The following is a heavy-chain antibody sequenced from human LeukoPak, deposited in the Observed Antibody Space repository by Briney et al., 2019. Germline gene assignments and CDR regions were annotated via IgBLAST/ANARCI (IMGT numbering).Heavy chain of an antibody. CDR2: ISGSGGST. CDR3: ALSGSYGDPNNWFDP. J-gene: IGHJ5*02. D-gene: IGHD4-17*01. Sequence: GGSLRLSCAASGFTFSSYAMSWVRQAPGKGLEWVSAISGSGGSTYYADSVKGRFTISRDNSKNTLYLQMNSLRAEDTAVYYCALSGSYGDPNNWFDPWGQGTLVTVSS. CDR1: GFTFSSYA. V-gene: IGHV3-23*01.